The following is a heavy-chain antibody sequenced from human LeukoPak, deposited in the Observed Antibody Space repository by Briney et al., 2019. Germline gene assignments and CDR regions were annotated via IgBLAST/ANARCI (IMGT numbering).Heavy chain of an antibody. Sequence: QTGGSLRLSCAASVFTFSSYAMSWVRQAPGKGLEWVSVISGRGGSTDYADSVRGRFTISRDNSKNTLYLQMNSLRPEDTAVYDCAKSGKNGGDSYWFVTCGQGSLVIVSS. CDR2: ISGRGGST. V-gene: IGHV3-23*01. J-gene: IGHJ5*02. CDR1: VFTFSSYA. D-gene: IGHD4-23*01. CDR3: AKSGKNGGDSYWFVT.